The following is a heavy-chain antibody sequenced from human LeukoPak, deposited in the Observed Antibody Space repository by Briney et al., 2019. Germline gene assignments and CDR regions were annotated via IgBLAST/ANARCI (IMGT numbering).Heavy chain of an antibody. V-gene: IGHV4-59*12. CDR1: GGSISSYY. CDR2: IYYSGST. Sequence: SETLSLTCTVSGGSISSYYWSWIRQPPGKGLEWIGYIYYSGSTYYNPSLKSRVTISVDTSKNQFSLKLSSVTAADTAVYYCARGSPGIAVAGTSFSRVYHYMDVWGKGTTVTVSS. J-gene: IGHJ6*03. D-gene: IGHD6-19*01. CDR3: ARGSPGIAVAGTSFSRVYHYMDV.